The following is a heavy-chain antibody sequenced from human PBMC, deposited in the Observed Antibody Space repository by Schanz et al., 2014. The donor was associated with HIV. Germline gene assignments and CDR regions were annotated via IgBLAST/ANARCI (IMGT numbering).Heavy chain of an antibody. CDR3: AKSEYCTTGVCYIGCFDY. D-gene: IGHD2-8*01. V-gene: IGHV3-23*01. J-gene: IGHJ4*02. Sequence: EVQLLESGGGLVQPGGSLRLSCAASGFTFSNYAMSWVRQAPGKGLEWVSGISDSGGSTYYVDSVKGRFIISRDNSKNTLYLQMNSLRAEDTAVYFCAKSEYCTTGVCYIGCFDYWGQGTLATVSS. CDR1: GFTFSNYA. CDR2: ISDSGGST.